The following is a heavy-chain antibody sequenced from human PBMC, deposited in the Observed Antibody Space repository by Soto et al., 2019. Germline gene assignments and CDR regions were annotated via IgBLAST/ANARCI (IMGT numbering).Heavy chain of an antibody. V-gene: IGHV3-23*01. Sequence: GGSLRLSCAASGFTFSSYAVSWVRQAPRKGLEWVSAISGSGGSTYYADSVKGRFTISRDNSKNTLYLQMNSLSAEDTAVYYCARVTVTTLVDYWGQGTLVTVSS. D-gene: IGHD4-17*01. CDR1: GFTFSSYA. CDR3: ARVTVTTLVDY. J-gene: IGHJ4*02. CDR2: ISGSGGST.